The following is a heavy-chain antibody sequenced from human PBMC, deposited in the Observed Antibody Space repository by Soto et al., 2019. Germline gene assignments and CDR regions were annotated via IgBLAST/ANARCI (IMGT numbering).Heavy chain of an antibody. CDR3: AKVLSKNYYYPFDF. V-gene: IGHV3-23*01. J-gene: IGHJ4*02. Sequence: SXRLSFTASGFTFSDYAMAWVRQAPGKGLEWVSTISGGSSVTYYGDSVKGRFTISRDNAKKTLFLQLNRLSAEDTATYYCAKVLSKNYYYPFDFWGQGTQVTVSS. CDR2: ISGGSSVT. D-gene: IGHD3-10*01. CDR1: GFTFSDYA.